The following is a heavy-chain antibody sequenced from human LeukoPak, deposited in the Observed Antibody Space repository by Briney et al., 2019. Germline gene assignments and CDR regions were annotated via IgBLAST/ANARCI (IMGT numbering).Heavy chain of an antibody. CDR3: AKGPSGVRGPFDY. V-gene: IGHV3-30*18. D-gene: IGHD3-10*02. CDR1: GFTFSSHA. J-gene: IGHJ4*01. CDR2: ISYDGSNE. Sequence: GRSLRLSCAASGFTFSSHAMHWVRQAPGKGLEWVAVISYDGSNEDCADSVNGRFTMSRDNSKKTLYLQMISLRAEDTAVYFCAKGPSGVRGPFDYWGQGTLVTGPS.